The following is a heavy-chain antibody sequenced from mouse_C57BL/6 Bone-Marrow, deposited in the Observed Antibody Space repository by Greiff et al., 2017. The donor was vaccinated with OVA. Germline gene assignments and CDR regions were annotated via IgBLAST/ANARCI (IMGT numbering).Heavy chain of an antibody. CDR2: ISYDGSN. J-gene: IGHJ4*01. CDR1: GYSITRGYY. CDR3: ARDGTFYAMDY. D-gene: IGHD1-1*02. V-gene: IGHV3-6*01. Sequence: ESGPGLVKPSQSLSLTCSVTGYSITRGYYWNWIRQFPGNKLEWMGYISYDGSNNYNPSLKNRISITRDTSKNQFFLKLNSVTTEDTATYYCARDGTFYAMDYWGQGTSVTVSS.